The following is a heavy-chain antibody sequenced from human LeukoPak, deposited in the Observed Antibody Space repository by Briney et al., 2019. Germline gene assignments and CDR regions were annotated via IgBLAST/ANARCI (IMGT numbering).Heavy chain of an antibody. V-gene: IGHV5-51*01. CDR2: IYPGDSDT. CDR3: ARGDDFWSGPPTCLDP. D-gene: IGHD3-3*01. J-gene: IGHJ5*02. Sequence: GESLKISCKGSGYSFTSYWIGWVRQMPGKGLEWMGIIYPGDSDTRYSPSFQGQVTISADKSISTAYLQWSSLKASDTAMYYCARGDDFWSGPPTCLDPWGQGTLVTVSS. CDR1: GYSFTSYW.